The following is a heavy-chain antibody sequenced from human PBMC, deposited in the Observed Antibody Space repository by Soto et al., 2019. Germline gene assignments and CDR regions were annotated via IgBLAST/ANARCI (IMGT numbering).Heavy chain of an antibody. Sequence: EVQLVESGGGLVQPGGSLRLSCAASGFTFSSYSMNWVRQTPGKGLEWVSYIGGVSSTITYSHSVKGRFSISRDNAKNSLYLQMNSLRDEDTAVYYCARDTSYAFDIWGQGTMVTVSS. CDR2: IGGVSSTI. CDR3: ARDTSYAFDI. CDR1: GFTFSSYS. V-gene: IGHV3-48*02. J-gene: IGHJ3*02.